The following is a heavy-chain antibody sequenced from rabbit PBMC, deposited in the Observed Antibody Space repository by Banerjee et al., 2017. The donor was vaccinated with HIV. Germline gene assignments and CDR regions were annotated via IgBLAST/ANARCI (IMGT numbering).Heavy chain of an antibody. J-gene: IGHJ4*01. CDR1: GFSFSSNHW. CDR3: ARDFNL. CDR2: IYAGSSSTT. V-gene: IGHV1S45*01. Sequence: QEQLEESGGDLVKPEGSLTLTCTASGFSFSSNHWICWVRQAPGKGLEWIACIYAGSSSTTYYASWVNGRFTISSDNAQNTVDLQMTSLTAADTATYFCARDFNLWGPGTLVTVS.